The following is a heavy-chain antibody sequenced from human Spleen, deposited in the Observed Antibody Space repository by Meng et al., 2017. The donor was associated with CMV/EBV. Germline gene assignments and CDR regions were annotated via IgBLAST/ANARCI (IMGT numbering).Heavy chain of an antibody. CDR1: GDSITSTSYF. CDR3: AKIFPSDCYKYAMDV. J-gene: IGHJ6*02. Sequence: SETLSLTCTVSGDSITSTSYFWDWVRQPPGKGLEWIGSISYGGRTYYNSSLKSRVTISVDTSKNQFTLKLRSVTAADTAVYYCAKIFPSDCYKYAMDVWGQGTTVTVSS. D-gene: IGHD3-3*01. V-gene: IGHV4-39*06. CDR2: ISYGGRT.